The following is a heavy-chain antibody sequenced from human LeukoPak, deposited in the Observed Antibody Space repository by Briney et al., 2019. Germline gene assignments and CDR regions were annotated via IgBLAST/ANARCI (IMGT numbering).Heavy chain of an antibody. CDR2: ISTSSNTI. CDR3: ARDDNWSYPGTFDI. V-gene: IGHV3-48*01. Sequence: GGSLRLSCAASGFTFSSYSMNWVRQAPGKGLEWVSYISTSSNTIYYADSRKGRFTISRDNAKNALFLQMNSRRAEDTAVYYCARDDNWSYPGTFDIWGQGTMVTVSS. CDR1: GFTFSSYS. D-gene: IGHD1-7*01. J-gene: IGHJ3*02.